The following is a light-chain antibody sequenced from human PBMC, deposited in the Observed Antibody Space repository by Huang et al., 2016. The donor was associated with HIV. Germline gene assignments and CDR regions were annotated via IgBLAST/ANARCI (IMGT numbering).Light chain of an antibody. CDR1: QNVGNS. J-gene: IGKJ4*01. Sequence: ETVLTQSPPTLSLSPGDRATLSCRASQNVGNSLAWYQQKLGRAPRLLIYDASNRATGLPARFSGRGSGKDFTLTISGLEAEDFAVYYCQQRKNWIAFGGGTKVEMK. V-gene: IGKV3-11*01. CDR2: DAS. CDR3: QQRKNWIA.